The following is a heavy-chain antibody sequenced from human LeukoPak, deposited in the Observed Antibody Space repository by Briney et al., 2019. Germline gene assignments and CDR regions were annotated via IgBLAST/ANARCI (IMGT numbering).Heavy chain of an antibody. Sequence: GGSLRLSCAASGFPFSAYAMSWVRQAPGKGLEWVSAISASGDTTYYADSVRGRFTISRDNSKNTLYLQMNSLRAEDTAIYYCAKSGLNRFDYWGQGALVTVSS. CDR1: GFPFSAYA. D-gene: IGHD2-15*01. J-gene: IGHJ4*02. CDR2: ISASGDTT. CDR3: AKSGLNRFDY. V-gene: IGHV3-23*01.